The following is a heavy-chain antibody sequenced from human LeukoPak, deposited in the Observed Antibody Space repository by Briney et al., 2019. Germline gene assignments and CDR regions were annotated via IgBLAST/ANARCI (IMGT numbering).Heavy chain of an antibody. D-gene: IGHD1-1*01. V-gene: IGHV4-39*01. CDR3: VLDHYYYYYMDV. CDR1: GGSISSSSYY. J-gene: IGHJ6*03. CDR2: IYYSGST. Sequence: SETLSLTCTVPGGSISSSSYYWGWIRQPPGKGLEWIGSIYYSGSTYYNPSLKSRVTISVDTSKNQFSLKLSSVTAADTAVYYCVLDHYYYYYMDVWGKGTTVTVSS.